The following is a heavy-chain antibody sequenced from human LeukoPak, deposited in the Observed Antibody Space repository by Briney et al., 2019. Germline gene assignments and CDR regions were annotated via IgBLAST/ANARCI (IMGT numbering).Heavy chain of an antibody. CDR3: ARRVPTSATRVFDY. D-gene: IGHD2-15*01. CDR1: GYTFTHYW. V-gene: IGHV5-51*01. Sequence: GESLKISCKASGYTFTHYWIGWVRQMPGKGLEWMGIIYPSDSDTKYSPSFQGQVTISADKSITTAYLQWSSLKASDSATYYCARRVPTSATRVFDYWGQGTLVTVSS. CDR2: IYPSDSDT. J-gene: IGHJ4*02.